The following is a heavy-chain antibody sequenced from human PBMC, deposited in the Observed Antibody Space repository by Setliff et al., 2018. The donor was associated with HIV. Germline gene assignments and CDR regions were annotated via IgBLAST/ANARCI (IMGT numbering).Heavy chain of an antibody. V-gene: IGHV4-61*02. Sequence: SETLSLTCTVSLGTIDRRTYYWSWIRQPAGKRLEWLGRVYISGSTNYNPSLRGRVAISLDASRHQFSLNLTSVTAADTAIYFCARSPSWALPYFDLWGQGRLVTVSS. D-gene: IGHD3-16*01. CDR2: VYISGST. CDR1: LGTIDRRTYY. CDR3: ARSPSWALPYFDL. J-gene: IGHJ4*02.